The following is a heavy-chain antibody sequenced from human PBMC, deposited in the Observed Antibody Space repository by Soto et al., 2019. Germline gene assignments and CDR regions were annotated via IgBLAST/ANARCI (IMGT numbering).Heavy chain of an antibody. J-gene: IGHJ4*02. D-gene: IGHD6-19*01. V-gene: IGHV6-1*01. CDR1: GDSVSSNSAA. CDR2: TYYRSKWYN. CDR3: ARDKAVAGTGEYYFDY. Sequence: KQSQTLSLTCAISGDSVSSNSAAWNWIRQSPSRGLEWLGRTYYRSKWYNDYAVSVKSRITINPDTSKNQFSLQLNSVTPEDTAVYYCARDKAVAGTGEYYFDYWGQGTLVTVSS.